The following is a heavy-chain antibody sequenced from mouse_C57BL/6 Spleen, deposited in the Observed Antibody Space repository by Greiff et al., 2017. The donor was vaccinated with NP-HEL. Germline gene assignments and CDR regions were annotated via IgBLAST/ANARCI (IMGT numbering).Heavy chain of an antibody. J-gene: IGHJ4*01. CDR2: IYPRSGNT. V-gene: IGHV1-81*01. D-gene: IGHD1-1*01. Sequence: VQLQESGAELARPGASVTLSCKASGYTFTSYGISWVKQRTGQGLEWIGEIYPRSGNTYYNEKFKGKATLTADKSSSTAYMELRSLTSEDSAVYFCARGFITTVVAPYAMDYWGQGTSVTVSS. CDR3: ARGFITTVVAPYAMDY. CDR1: GYTFTSYG.